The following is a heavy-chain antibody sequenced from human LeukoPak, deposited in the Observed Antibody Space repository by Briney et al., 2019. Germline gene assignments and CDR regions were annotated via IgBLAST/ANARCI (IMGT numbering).Heavy chain of an antibody. CDR3: ARDLSPEDSSGWLYYYYYGMDV. V-gene: IGHV1-2*02. Sequence: ASVKVSCKASGYTFTGYYMHWVRQAPGQGLEWMGWINPNSGGTNYAQKFQGRVTMTTDTSTSTAYMELRSLRSDDTAVYYCARDLSPEDSSGWLYYYYYGMDVWGQGTTVTVSS. CDR1: GYTFTGYY. CDR2: INPNSGGT. D-gene: IGHD6-19*01. J-gene: IGHJ6*02.